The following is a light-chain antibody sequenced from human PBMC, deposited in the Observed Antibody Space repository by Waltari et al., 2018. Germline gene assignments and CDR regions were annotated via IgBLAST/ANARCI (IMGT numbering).Light chain of an antibody. CDR2: SNN. CDR3: SAWDDSLNGHVV. CDR1: TSNIGSNV. J-gene: IGLJ2*01. Sequence: QSLLTQPPSVSGTPGQRVTISCSGSTSNIGSNVVSWYQQLPGAAPKLLIPSNNQPPSGVPDRFSCSKSGTSASLAISGLQSADEADYYCSAWDDSLNGHVVFGGGTKLIVL. V-gene: IGLV1-44*01.